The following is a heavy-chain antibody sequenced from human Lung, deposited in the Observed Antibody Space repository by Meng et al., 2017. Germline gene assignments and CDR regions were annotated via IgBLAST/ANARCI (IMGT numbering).Heavy chain of an antibody. CDR3: ARGPTTMAHDFDY. J-gene: IGHJ4*02. CDR2: INHSGST. D-gene: IGHD4-11*01. CDR1: GGPFSDYY. Sequence: QVSSRQGGAGLLKPSETLSLTCVVSGGPFSDYYWSWIRQPPGKGLEWIGEINHSGSTNYNPSLESRATISVDTSQNNLSLKLSSVTAADSAVYYCARGPTTMAHDFDYWGQGTLVTVSS. V-gene: IGHV4-34*01.